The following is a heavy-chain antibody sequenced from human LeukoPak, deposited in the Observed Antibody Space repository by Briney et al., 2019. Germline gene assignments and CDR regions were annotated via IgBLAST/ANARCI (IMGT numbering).Heavy chain of an antibody. Sequence: SETLSLTCTVSGGSISSGDYYWSWIRQPPGKGLEWIGYIYYSGSTYYNPSLKSRVTISVDTSKNQFSLKLSSVTAADTAVYYCARVVALRNDLWSGPYYYGMDVWGQGTTVTVSS. CDR3: ARVVALRNDLWSGPYYYGMDV. CDR1: GGSISSGDYY. V-gene: IGHV4-30-4*01. J-gene: IGHJ6*02. CDR2: IYYSGST. D-gene: IGHD3-3*01.